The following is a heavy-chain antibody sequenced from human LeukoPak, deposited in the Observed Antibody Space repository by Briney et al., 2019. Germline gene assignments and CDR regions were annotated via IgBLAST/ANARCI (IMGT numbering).Heavy chain of an antibody. J-gene: IGHJ4*02. Sequence: PGGSLRLSCAASGFTFSSYWMSWVRQAPGKGLEWVANIRQDGSEKYYVDSVKGRFTISRDNAKNSLYLQMNSLIAEDTAVYYCARGPYDSSGYPHATYYYFDYWGQGTLVTVSS. CDR2: IRQDGSEK. D-gene: IGHD3-22*01. CDR1: GFTFSSYW. CDR3: ARGPYDSSGYPHATYYYFDY. V-gene: IGHV3-7*01.